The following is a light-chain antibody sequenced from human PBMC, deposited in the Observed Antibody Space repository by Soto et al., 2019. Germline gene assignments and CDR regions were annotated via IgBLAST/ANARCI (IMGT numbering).Light chain of an antibody. J-gene: IGLJ3*02. CDR1: SSDIGNYNY. CDR3: SSYTSNSTWV. Sequence: QSALTQPASVSGSPGQSITISCTGTSSDIGNYNYVSWFQQHPGKAPKPMIYEVSNRPSGVSNRFSASKSGNTASLTISGLQAEDEADYYCSSYTSNSTWVFGGGTKVTVL. CDR2: EVS. V-gene: IGLV2-14*01.